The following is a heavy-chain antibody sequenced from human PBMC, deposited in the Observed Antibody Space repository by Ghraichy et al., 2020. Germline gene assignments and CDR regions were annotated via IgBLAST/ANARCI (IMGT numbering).Heavy chain of an antibody. CDR2: ISYDGSNK. Sequence: GGYLRLSCAASGFTFSSYAMHWVRQAPGKGLEWVAVISYDGSNKYYADSVKGRFTISRDNSKNTLYLQMNSLRAEDTAVYYCARDSSGWYWSFDIWGQGTMVTVSS. J-gene: IGHJ3*02. CDR3: ARDSSGWYWSFDI. V-gene: IGHV3-30-3*01. D-gene: IGHD6-19*01. CDR1: GFTFSSYA.